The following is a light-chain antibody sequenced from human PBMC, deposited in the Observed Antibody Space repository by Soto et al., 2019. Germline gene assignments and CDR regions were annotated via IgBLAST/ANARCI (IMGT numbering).Light chain of an antibody. CDR2: GAS. Sequence: EIVMTQSPATLSVSPGERATLSCRASQSVSSNLAWYQQKPGQAPRLLIYGASTRATGIPARFRGSGSGTEFTLTISSLKSEDFAVYYCQQYNNWYTFGQGTKLEIK. CDR3: QQYNNWYT. V-gene: IGKV3-15*01. CDR1: QSVSSN. J-gene: IGKJ2*01.